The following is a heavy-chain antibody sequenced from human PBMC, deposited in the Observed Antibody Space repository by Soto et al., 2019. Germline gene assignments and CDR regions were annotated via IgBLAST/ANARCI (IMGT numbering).Heavy chain of an antibody. D-gene: IGHD5-18*01. CDR2: INSDGSAT. Sequence: GGSLRLSWTASGFTFSRYWMHWVRHTAGKGLVWVSQINSDGSATRYADSVKGRFTISRDNAKNTVYLQMNSLRAEDTAVYYCATLNSFGSDYWGQGTLVNVSS. J-gene: IGHJ4*02. CDR3: ATLNSFGSDY. CDR1: GFTFSRYW. V-gene: IGHV3-74*01.